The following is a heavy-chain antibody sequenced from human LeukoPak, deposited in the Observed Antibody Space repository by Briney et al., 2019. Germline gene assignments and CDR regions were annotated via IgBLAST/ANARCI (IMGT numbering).Heavy chain of an antibody. CDR1: GYTFTGYY. J-gene: IGHJ3*02. V-gene: IGHV1-2*02. Sequence: ASVKVSCKASGYTFTGYYMHWVRQAPGQGLEWMGWINPNSGGTNYAQKLQGRVTMTTDTSTSTAYMELRSLRSDDTAVYYCARDSYYDSSGYLGGDAFDIWGQGTMVTVSS. CDR3: ARDSYYDSSGYLGGDAFDI. D-gene: IGHD3-22*01. CDR2: INPNSGGT.